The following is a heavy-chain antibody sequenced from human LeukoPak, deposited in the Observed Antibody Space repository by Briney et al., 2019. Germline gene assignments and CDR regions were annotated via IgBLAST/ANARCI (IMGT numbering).Heavy chain of an antibody. D-gene: IGHD3-3*01. V-gene: IGHV3-53*01. Sequence: PGGSLRLSCAASGFTVSSNYMSWVRQAPGKGLEWVSVIYSGGSTYYADSVKGRFTISRDNSKSTLYIQMNSLRADDTAVYYCAKSPLRTRILLDYWGQGTLVTVSS. CDR2: IYSGGST. CDR3: AKSPLRTRILLDY. J-gene: IGHJ4*02. CDR1: GFTVSSNY.